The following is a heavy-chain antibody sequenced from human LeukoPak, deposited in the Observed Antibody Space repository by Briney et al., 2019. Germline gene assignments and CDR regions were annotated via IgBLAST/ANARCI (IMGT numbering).Heavy chain of an antibody. Sequence: GGSLRLSCAASGFTFSSYSMNWVRQAPGKELEWVSSISSSSSYIYYADSVKGRFTISRDNAKNSLYLQMNSLRAEDTAVYYCARGGSSGSVSDYWGQGTLVTVSS. J-gene: IGHJ4*02. V-gene: IGHV3-21*01. CDR3: ARGGSSGSVSDY. D-gene: IGHD6-19*01. CDR1: GFTFSSYS. CDR2: ISSSSSYI.